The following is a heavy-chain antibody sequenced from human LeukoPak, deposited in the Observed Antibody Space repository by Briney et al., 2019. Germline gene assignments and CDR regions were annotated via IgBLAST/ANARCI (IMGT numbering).Heavy chain of an antibody. V-gene: IGHV3-9*01. CDR1: GFPFDDYA. CDR2: ISWNSGSI. Sequence: SLRLSCAASGFPFDDYAMHWVRPAPGKGVEWVSGISWNSGSIGYADSVKGRFTISRDNSKNTLYLQMNSLRAEDTAVYYCAKPTSTIIVANLLSWGQGTLVTVSS. D-gene: IGHD5-12*01. J-gene: IGHJ4*02. CDR3: AKPTSTIIVANLLS.